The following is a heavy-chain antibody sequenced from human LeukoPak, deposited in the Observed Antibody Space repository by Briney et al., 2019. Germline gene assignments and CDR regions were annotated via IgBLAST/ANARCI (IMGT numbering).Heavy chain of an antibody. J-gene: IGHJ4*02. D-gene: IGHD3-22*01. V-gene: IGHV4-38-2*01. CDR1: GYSISSGYY. CDR2: IYHSGST. Sequence: PSETLSLTRAVSGYSISSGYYWGWIRQPPGKGLEWIGSIYHSGSTYYNPSLKSRVTISVDTSKNQFSLKLSSVTAADTAVYYCASTYYYDSSGYYGFDYWGQGTLVTVSS. CDR3: ASTYYYDSSGYYGFDY.